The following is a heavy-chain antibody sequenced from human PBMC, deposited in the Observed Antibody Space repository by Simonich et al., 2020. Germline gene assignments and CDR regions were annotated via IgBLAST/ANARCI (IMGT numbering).Heavy chain of an antibody. CDR3: ARGRGGMSRGYVDY. CDR2: MNPNSGNT. Sequence: QVQLVQSGDEVKKPGASVKVSCKAYGYTFNSYDINWVRQATGQGIEWMGWMNPNSGNTGYAQKFKGRVTITRNTSISTSYRELSSLRSEDTAVYYCARGRGGMSRGYVDYWGQGTLVTVSS. V-gene: IGHV1-8*03. J-gene: IGHJ4*02. D-gene: IGHD2-15*01. CDR1: GYTFNSYD.